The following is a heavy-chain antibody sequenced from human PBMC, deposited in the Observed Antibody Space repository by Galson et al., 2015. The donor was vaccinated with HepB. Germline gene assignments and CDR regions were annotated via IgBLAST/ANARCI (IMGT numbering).Heavy chain of an antibody. CDR2: IWYDGSNK. CDR3: ARDIAAGIVYYYYGMDV. J-gene: IGHJ6*02. D-gene: IGHD6-13*01. Sequence: SLRLSCAASGFTFSSYGMHWVRQAPGKGLEWVAVIWYDGSNKYYADSVKGRFTISRDNSKNTLYLQMNSLRAEDTAVYYCARDIAAGIVYYYYGMDVWGQGTTVTVSS. CDR1: GFTFSSYG. V-gene: IGHV3-33*01.